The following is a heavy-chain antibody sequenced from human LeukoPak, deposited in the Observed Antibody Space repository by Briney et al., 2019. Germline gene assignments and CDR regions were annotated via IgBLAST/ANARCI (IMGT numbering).Heavy chain of an antibody. J-gene: IGHJ4*02. CDR3: ARGVAVAGTLDY. CDR2: INHSGST. D-gene: IGHD6-19*01. CDR1: GGSFSGYY. V-gene: IGHV4-34*01. Sequence: SETLSLTCAVYGGSFSGYYWSWIRQPPGKGLERIGEINHSGSTNYNPSLKSRVTISVDTSKNQFSLKLSSVTAADTAVYYCARGVAVAGTLDYWGQGTLVTVSS.